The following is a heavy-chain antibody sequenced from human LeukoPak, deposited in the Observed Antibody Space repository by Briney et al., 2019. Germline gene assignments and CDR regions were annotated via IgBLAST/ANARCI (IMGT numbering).Heavy chain of an antibody. J-gene: IGHJ4*02. V-gene: IGHV4-59*01. CDR2: IYYSGNT. Sequence: PSETLSLTCTVSGGSISSYYWSWIRQPPGKGLEWIGYIYYSGNTNYNPSLKSRLTISADTSKNQFSLKLSSVTAADTAVYYCARQYYYDSSGYYYGPFDYWGQGPLVTVSS. CDR1: GGSISSYY. D-gene: IGHD3-22*01. CDR3: ARQYYYDSSGYYYGPFDY.